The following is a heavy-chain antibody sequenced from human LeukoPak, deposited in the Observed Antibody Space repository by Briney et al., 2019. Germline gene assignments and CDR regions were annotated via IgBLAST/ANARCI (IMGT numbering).Heavy chain of an antibody. CDR3: AKTRQQASLGY. V-gene: IGHV3-30*18. D-gene: IGHD6-13*01. CDR1: GFTFSNNG. Sequence: GGSLRLSCVASGFTFSNNGMHWVRQAPGKGLEWVAVISYDGSNKYYADSVKGRFTISRDNSKNTLYLQMNSLRAEDTAVYYCAKTRQQASLGYWGQGTLVTVSS. CDR2: ISYDGSNK. J-gene: IGHJ4*02.